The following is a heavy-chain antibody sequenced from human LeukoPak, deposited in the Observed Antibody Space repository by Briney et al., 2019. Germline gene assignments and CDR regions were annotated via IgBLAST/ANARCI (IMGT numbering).Heavy chain of an antibody. CDR2: IYSGGST. CDR3: ARDQLWFGELSTFDP. Sequence: GGSLRLSCAASGFTFSSYWMSWVRQAPGKGLEWVSVIYSGGSTYYADFVKGRFTMSRDNSKNTLYLQMNSLRAEDTAVYYCARDQLWFGELSTFDPWGQGTLVTVSS. D-gene: IGHD3-10*01. V-gene: IGHV3-53*01. J-gene: IGHJ5*02. CDR1: GFTFSSYW.